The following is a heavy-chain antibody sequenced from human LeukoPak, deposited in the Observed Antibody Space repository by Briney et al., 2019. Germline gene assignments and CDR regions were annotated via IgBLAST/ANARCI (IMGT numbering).Heavy chain of an antibody. J-gene: IGHJ4*02. Sequence: SGGSLRLSCAASGLTFSAYEMNWVRQAPGKGLEWISYISSGGSTVYYADSVKGRFTIFRDNAKNSLYLQMNSLRAEDTAVYYCAREKSEFDYWGQGTLVTVSS. V-gene: IGHV3-48*03. CDR2: ISSGGSTV. CDR3: AREKSEFDY. CDR1: GLTFSAYE.